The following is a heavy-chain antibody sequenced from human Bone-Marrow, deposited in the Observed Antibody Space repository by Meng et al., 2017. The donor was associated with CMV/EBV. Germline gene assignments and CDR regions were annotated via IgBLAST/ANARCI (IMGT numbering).Heavy chain of an antibody. CDR2: ISSSSSTI. CDR1: GFTFSSYS. Sequence: ESLKISCAASGFTFSSYSMNWVRQAPGKGLEWVSYISSSSSTIYYADSVKGRFTISRDNAKNSLYLQMNSLRAEDTAVYYCARGGWDYDFWSGYHGGMDVWGQGTTVTVSS. D-gene: IGHD3-3*01. V-gene: IGHV3-48*04. J-gene: IGHJ6*01. CDR3: ARGGWDYDFWSGYHGGMDV.